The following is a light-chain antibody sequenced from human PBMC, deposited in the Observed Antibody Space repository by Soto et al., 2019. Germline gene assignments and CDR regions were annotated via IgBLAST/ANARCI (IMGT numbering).Light chain of an antibody. CDR1: SSDVGSFNR. Sequence: QSALTQPPSVSGSPGQSVTISCTGTSSDVGSFNRVSWYQQPPGTAPKLMIFVVNNRPSGVPGRFSGSKSGNTASLTISGLQAEDEADYYCSSYTTISTVVFGGGTKLTVL. CDR2: VVN. J-gene: IGLJ2*01. CDR3: SSYTTISTVV. V-gene: IGLV2-18*02.